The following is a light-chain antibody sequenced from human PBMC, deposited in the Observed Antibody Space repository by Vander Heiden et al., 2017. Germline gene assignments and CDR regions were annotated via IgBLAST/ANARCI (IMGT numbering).Light chain of an antibody. CDR2: DVS. V-gene: IGKV1-33*01. CDR3: QHYDEISGHGLFT. CDR1: QDISTY. J-gene: IGKJ3*01. Sequence: DIQMTQSPSSLSASVGDRVTITCQASQDISTYLNWYQQKPGKAPKRLIYDVSNLDTGVPSRFSGSGYGKNFTFTISSLHPEEMATYNCQHYDEISGHGLFTFGHGTKLDIK.